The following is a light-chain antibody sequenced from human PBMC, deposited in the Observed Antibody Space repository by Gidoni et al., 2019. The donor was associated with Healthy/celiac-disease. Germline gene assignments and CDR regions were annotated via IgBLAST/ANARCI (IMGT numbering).Light chain of an antibody. J-gene: IGKJ3*01. Sequence: DIVLTQSPATLSLSPGERATLSCRASQSVSSYLAWYQQKPGHAPRRLIYDSSNRATGSPARFSGSGSGTDFTLTISSLEPEDFAVYYCQQRSNWPPGFTFGPGTKVDIK. CDR3: QQRSNWPPGFT. V-gene: IGKV3-11*01. CDR1: QSVSSY. CDR2: DSS.